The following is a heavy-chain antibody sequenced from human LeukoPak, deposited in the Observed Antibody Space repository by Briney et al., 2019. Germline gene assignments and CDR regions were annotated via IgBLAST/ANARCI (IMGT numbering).Heavy chain of an antibody. V-gene: IGHV3-48*01. J-gene: IGHJ4*02. Sequence: PGGSLRLSCAASGFILSTFDMNWVRQAPGKGLEWVSFISGSDSSIYYADSVKGRFTISRDNARNELYLHMNSLRAEDTAVYYCARRLDSWGQGTLVTVSP. CDR3: ARRLDS. CDR2: ISGSDSSI. CDR1: GFILSTFD.